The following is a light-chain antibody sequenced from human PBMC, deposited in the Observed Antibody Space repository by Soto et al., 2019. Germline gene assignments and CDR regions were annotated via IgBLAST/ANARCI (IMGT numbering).Light chain of an antibody. V-gene: IGKV3-20*01. Sequence: EIVLTQSPGTVSLSPGESATLSFRASQSISRSDLAWYQHRPGQSPRLPTYATSSRPTGIPDRFKGGGAGTGFTLTISTLEPEDSPVYYCQQYGSSPTFGGGTKVDIK. CDR3: QQYGSSPT. CDR2: ATS. CDR1: QSISRSD. J-gene: IGKJ4*01.